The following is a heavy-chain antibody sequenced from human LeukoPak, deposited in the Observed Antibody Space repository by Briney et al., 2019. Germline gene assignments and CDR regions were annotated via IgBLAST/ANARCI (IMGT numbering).Heavy chain of an antibody. CDR2: IYHGGST. D-gene: IGHD3-22*01. Sequence: PSGTLSLTCAVSGGSISSSNWWSWVRQPPGKGLEWIGEIYHGGSTNYNPSLKSRVTISVDKSKNQFSLKLSSVTAADTAVYYCARESDSGYYINGAFDIWGQGTMVTVSS. CDR1: GGSISSSNW. J-gene: IGHJ3*02. V-gene: IGHV4-4*02. CDR3: ARESDSGYYINGAFDI.